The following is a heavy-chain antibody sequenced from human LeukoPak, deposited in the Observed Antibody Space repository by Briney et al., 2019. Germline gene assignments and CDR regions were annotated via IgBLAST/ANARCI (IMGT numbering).Heavy chain of an antibody. V-gene: IGHV3-23*01. Sequence: GGSLRLSCAASGFTVGINYMSWVRQAPGKGLEWVSAISGSGGSTYYADSVKGRFTISRDNSKNTLYLQMNSLRAEDTAVYYCAEVGVAAGYFQHWGQGTLVTVSS. J-gene: IGHJ1*01. CDR3: AEVGVAAGYFQH. CDR1: GFTVGINY. D-gene: IGHD2-15*01. CDR2: ISGSGGST.